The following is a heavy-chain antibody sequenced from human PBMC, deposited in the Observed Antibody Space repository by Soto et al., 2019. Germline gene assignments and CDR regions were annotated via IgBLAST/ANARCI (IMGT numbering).Heavy chain of an antibody. J-gene: IGHJ6*02. Sequence: SDTLSLTCTGSVGSISSTSYYWGWIRQPPAKGLEWIGSISDSGSAYYNPALKRRDTISTDTSKNQSSLKLSSVTAADSAVYYCARHSVMITFGGVIVPRDYDGMDVWGQGTTVIVSS. V-gene: IGHV4-39*01. CDR1: VGSISSTSYY. CDR2: ISDSGSA. CDR3: ARHSVMITFGGVIVPRDYDGMDV. D-gene: IGHD3-16*02.